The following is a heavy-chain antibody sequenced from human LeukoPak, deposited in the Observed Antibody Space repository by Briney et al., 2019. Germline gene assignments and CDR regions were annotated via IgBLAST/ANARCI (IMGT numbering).Heavy chain of an antibody. CDR2: IYYSGST. CDR3: ARGIYCSGGSCHNWFDP. D-gene: IGHD2-15*01. CDR1: GGSISSGDYY. J-gene: IGHJ5*02. V-gene: IGHV4-30-4*01. Sequence: PSETLSLTCTVSGGSISSGDYYWSWIRQPPGKGLERIGYIYYSGSTYYNPSLKSRVTISVDTSKNQFSLKLSSVTAADTAVYYCARGIYCSGGSCHNWFDPWGQGTLVTVSS.